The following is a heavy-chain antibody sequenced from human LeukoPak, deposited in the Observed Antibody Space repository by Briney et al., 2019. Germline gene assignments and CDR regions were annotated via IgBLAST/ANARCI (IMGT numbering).Heavy chain of an antibody. CDR1: GFTFTTYT. CDR2: ISSGSGHI. Sequence: GGSLRLSCAASGFTFTTYTMNWVRQAPGKGLEWVSSISSGSGHIYYADSMKGRFTISRDNAKSSLYLQMNSLRVEDTAVYYCARGDGYFTYWGQGTLVTVSS. J-gene: IGHJ4*02. V-gene: IGHV3-21*01. CDR3: ARGDGYFTY.